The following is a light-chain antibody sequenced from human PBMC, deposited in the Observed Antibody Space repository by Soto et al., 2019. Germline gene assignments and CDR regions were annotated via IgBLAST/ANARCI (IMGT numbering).Light chain of an antibody. Sequence: QSALTQPASVSGSPGQSITISCTGTISDFVVYNYVSWYQQHPGKAPKLMIYGVSNRPSGVSNRFSGSKSGNTASLTISGLQADDGADYYCSSHTISSALQVFGNGTKVTVL. J-gene: IGLJ1*01. CDR3: SSHTISSALQV. V-gene: IGLV2-14*01. CDR2: GVS. CDR1: ISDFVVYNY.